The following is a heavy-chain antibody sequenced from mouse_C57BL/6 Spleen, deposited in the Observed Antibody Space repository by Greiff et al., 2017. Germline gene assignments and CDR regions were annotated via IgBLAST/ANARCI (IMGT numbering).Heavy chain of an antibody. V-gene: IGHV1-64*01. D-gene: IGHD1-1*01. Sequence: QVQLQQPGAELVKPGASVKLSCKASGYTFTSYWMHWVKQRPGQGLEWIGMIHPNSGSTNYNEKFKSKATLTVDKSSSTAYMQLSSQTSEDSAVYYCARITTVVAGDYWGQGTTLTVSS. CDR2: IHPNSGST. J-gene: IGHJ2*01. CDR1: GYTFTSYW. CDR3: ARITTVVAGDY.